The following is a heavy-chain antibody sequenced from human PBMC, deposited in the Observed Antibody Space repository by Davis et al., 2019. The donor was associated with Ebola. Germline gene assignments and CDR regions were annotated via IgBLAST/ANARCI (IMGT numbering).Heavy chain of an antibody. CDR2: ISAYNGNT. CDR3: AREAGATTRIYES. CDR1: GGTFSSYA. V-gene: IGHV1-18*01. D-gene: IGHD1-26*01. Sequence: ASVKVSCKASGGTFSSYAISWVRQAPGQGLEWMGWISAYNGNTNYAQKLQGRVTMTTDTSRSTAYMELRSLRSDDTAVYYCAREAGATTRIYESWGQGTLVTVSS. J-gene: IGHJ5*02.